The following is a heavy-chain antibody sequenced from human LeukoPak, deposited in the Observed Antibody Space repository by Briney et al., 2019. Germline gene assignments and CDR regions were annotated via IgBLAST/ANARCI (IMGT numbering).Heavy chain of an antibody. Sequence: GSSVKVSCKASGGTFSSYAISWVRQAPGQGLEGMGGIIPTFGTANYAQKFQGRVTITTDESTSTAYMELSSLRSEDTAVYYCARAAGGNLAFDYWGQGTLVTVSS. D-gene: IGHD4-23*01. J-gene: IGHJ4*02. CDR3: ARAAGGNLAFDY. CDR2: IIPTFGTA. V-gene: IGHV1-69*05. CDR1: GGTFSSYA.